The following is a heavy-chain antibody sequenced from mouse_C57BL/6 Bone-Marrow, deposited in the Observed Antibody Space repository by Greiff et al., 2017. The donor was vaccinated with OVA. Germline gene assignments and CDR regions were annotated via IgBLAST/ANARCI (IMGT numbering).Heavy chain of an antibody. J-gene: IGHJ1*03. Sequence: EVKLMESGGGLVQPGGSMKLSCVASGFTFSNYWMNWVRQSPEKGLEWVAQIRLKSDNYATHYAESVKGRFTISRDDSKSSVYLQMNNLRAEDTGIYYCSYYDYGRDFDVWGTGTTVTVSS. D-gene: IGHD2-4*01. V-gene: IGHV6-3*01. CDR3: SYYDYGRDFDV. CDR2: IRLKSDNYAT. CDR1: GFTFSNYW.